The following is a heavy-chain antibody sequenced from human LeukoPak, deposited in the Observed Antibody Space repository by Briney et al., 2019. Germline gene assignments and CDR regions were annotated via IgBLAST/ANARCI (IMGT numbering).Heavy chain of an antibody. CDR2: IYTSGST. J-gene: IGHJ4*02. CDR3: ARGSYYYDSSGYYSPDY. Sequence: SETLSLTCTVSGGSISSYYWSWIRQPAGKGLEWIGRIYTSGSTNYNPSLKSRVTISVDTSKNQFSLKLSSVTAADTAVYYCARGSYYYDSSGYYSPDYWGQGTLVTVSS. V-gene: IGHV4-4*07. CDR1: GGSISSYY. D-gene: IGHD3-22*01.